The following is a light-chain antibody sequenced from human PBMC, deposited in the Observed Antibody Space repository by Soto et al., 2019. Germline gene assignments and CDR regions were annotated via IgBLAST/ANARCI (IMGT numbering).Light chain of an antibody. V-gene: IGLV2-14*01. CDR3: SSYTSSSTWV. J-gene: IGLJ3*02. CDR2: EVG. CDR1: SSDIGTYIY. Sequence: QSVLTQPASVSGSPGQSITISCTGTSSDIGTYIYVSWYLQHPGKAPKLLIYEVGNRPSGVSNRFSGSKSGTTASLTISGLQAEDEADYYCSSYTSSSTWVFGGGTKVTVL.